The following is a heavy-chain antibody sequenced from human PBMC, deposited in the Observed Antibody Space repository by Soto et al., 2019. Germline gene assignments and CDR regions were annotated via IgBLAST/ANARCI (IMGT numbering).Heavy chain of an antibody. CDR1: RFTLATFA. D-gene: IGHD3-3*01. CDR2: ISGSGGAT. Sequence: GSLTLACPAYRFTLATFAVSCVRQLPGKGLEWVSEISGSGGATYYADTVKGRFTVSRDNSRNTVYLQVDSLRVEDTGVYHCAIGEWLSTYCFNFWGKGTLVTVSS. V-gene: IGHV3-23*01. CDR3: AIGEWLSTYCFNF. J-gene: IGHJ5*01.